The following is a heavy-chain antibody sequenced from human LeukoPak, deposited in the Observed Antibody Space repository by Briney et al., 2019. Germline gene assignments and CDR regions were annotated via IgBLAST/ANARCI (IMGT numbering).Heavy chain of an antibody. CDR1: GDTFTDYY. CDR2: INPDTGDA. Sequence: ASVKVSCKASGDTFTDYYMHWVRQAPGQGLEWMGRINPDTGDADYGHKFQGRVTVTRDTSISTVYMELRRLTSDDTAVYYCARGGVPGQQLDYWGPGTLVTVSS. V-gene: IGHV1-2*06. CDR3: ARGGVPGQQLDY. J-gene: IGHJ4*02. D-gene: IGHD6-13*01.